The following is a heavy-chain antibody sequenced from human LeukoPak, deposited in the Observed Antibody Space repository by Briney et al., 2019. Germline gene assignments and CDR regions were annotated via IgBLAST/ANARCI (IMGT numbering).Heavy chain of an antibody. Sequence: PSETLSLTCTVSGGSISGYYWSWIRQPPGKGLEWIGYIYYTGSTNYNPSLKSRVALSVDTSKNLFSLRLTSVTAADTAVYYCARDYGSGSSQIFDFWGQGILVTVSS. J-gene: IGHJ4*02. V-gene: IGHV4-59*01. D-gene: IGHD3-10*01. CDR3: ARDYGSGSSQIFDF. CDR2: IYYTGST. CDR1: GGSISGYY.